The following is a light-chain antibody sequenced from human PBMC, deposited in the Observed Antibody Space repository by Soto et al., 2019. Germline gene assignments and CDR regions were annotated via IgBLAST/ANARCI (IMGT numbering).Light chain of an antibody. Sequence: MMVSRSPATVSLKAGERAAHCCSTRSGGSSYLAWYQQKPGQTPRLLIYGASTRATGIPARFSGSGSGTYFPLSISILQPGDVVRYWCEHFGYRPIPFGEGTRLDVK. CDR3: EHFGYRPIP. CDR1: SGGSSY. J-gene: IGKJ5*01. CDR2: GAS. V-gene: IGKV3D-15*01.